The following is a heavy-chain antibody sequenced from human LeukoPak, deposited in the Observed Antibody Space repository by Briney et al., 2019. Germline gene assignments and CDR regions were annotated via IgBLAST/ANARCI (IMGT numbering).Heavy chain of an antibody. Sequence: SETLSLTCAVYGGSFSGYYWSWIRQPPGKGLEWIGEINHSGSTNYNPSLKSRVTISVDTSKNQFSLKLSSVTAADTAVYYCAENDYGDCFDYWGQGALVTVSS. CDR2: INHSGST. CDR1: GGSFSGYY. V-gene: IGHV4-34*01. CDR3: AENDYGDCFDY. D-gene: IGHD4-17*01. J-gene: IGHJ4*02.